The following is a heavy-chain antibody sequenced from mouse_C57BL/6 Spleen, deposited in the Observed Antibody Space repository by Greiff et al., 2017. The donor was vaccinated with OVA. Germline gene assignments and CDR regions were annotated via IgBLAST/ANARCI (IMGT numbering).Heavy chain of an antibody. CDR1: GYTFTSYW. D-gene: IGHD3-2*02. J-gene: IGHJ4*01. V-gene: IGHV1-69*01. Sequence: VQLQQPGAELVMPGASVKLSCKASGYTFTSYWMHWVKQRPGQGLEWIGEIDPSDSYTNYNQKFKGKSTLTVDKSSSTAYMQLSSLTSEDSAVYYCARGGGDSSGYNAMDYWGQGTSVTVSS. CDR3: ARGGGDSSGYNAMDY. CDR2: IDPSDSYT.